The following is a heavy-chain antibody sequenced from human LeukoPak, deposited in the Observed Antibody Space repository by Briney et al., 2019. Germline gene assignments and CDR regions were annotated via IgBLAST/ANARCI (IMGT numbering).Heavy chain of an antibody. CDR1: GFVFRTYG. J-gene: IGHJ4*02. D-gene: IGHD3-22*01. CDR3: AKDHGAWYQYNGRGLQPYFDS. CDR2: IRYDGSNT. Sequence: GGSLRLSCAASGFVFRTYGMHWVRQAPGKGLEWVAFIRYDGSNTDYADSVKGRFTISRDNSKNTLFLQMNSLRAEDTAVYYCAKDHGAWYQYNGRGLQPYFDSWGQGILVTVSS. V-gene: IGHV3-30*02.